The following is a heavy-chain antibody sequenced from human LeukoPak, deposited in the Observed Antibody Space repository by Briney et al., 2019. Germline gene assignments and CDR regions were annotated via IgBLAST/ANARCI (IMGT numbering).Heavy chain of an antibody. Sequence: GGSLRLSCAASGFTFDDYAMHWVRQAPGKGLEWVSLISWDGGSTYYADSVKGRFTISRDNSKNSLYLQMNSLRAEDTALYYYAKDILGSYQSYGMDVWGKGTTVTVSS. J-gene: IGHJ6*04. CDR2: ISWDGGST. V-gene: IGHV3-43D*04. CDR3: AKDILGSYQSYGMDV. CDR1: GFTFDDYA. D-gene: IGHD2-15*01.